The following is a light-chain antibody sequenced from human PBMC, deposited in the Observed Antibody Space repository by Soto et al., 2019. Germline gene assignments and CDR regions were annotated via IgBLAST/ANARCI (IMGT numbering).Light chain of an antibody. CDR3: QQYGSLSWT. Sequence: EIVLTQSPGTLSLSPAEIATLSFTAIHSVISGYLAWYQRKPGEAPRLLIYGASSRAAGIPDRCSGSGSGTDFTLTISRLEHEDFVVYYCQQYGSLSWTCGQGTKGDIK. CDR1: HSVISGY. V-gene: IGKV3-20*01. CDR2: GAS. J-gene: IGKJ1*01.